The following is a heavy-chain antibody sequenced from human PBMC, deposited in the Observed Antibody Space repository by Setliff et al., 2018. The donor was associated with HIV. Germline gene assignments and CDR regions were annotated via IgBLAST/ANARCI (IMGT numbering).Heavy chain of an antibody. CDR3: ARLLCSGGSCYSVYFMDV. CDR2: IYPGDSDT. CDR1: GYIFSNYW. Sequence: LKISCKGSGYIFSNYWIGWVRQMPGKGLEWMGVIYPGDSDTKYSPSFEGQVTISADKSSSTAYLQWRSLKASDTAMYYCARLLCSGGSCYSVYFMDVWSKGTTVTVSS. D-gene: IGHD2-15*01. V-gene: IGHV5-51*01. J-gene: IGHJ6*03.